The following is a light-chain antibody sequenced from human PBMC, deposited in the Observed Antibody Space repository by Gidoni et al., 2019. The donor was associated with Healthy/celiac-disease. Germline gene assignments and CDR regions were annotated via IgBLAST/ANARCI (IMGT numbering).Light chain of an antibody. CDR3: QQLNSYPQT. CDR1: QGISSY. CDR2: AAS. J-gene: IGKJ4*01. Sequence: DIQLTQSPSFLSASVGDRVTITCRASQGISSYLAWYQQKPGKAPKLLIYAASTLQSGVPSRFSGSGSGTEFTLTISSLQPEDFASHYCQQLNSYPQTFGGGTKVEIK. V-gene: IGKV1-9*01.